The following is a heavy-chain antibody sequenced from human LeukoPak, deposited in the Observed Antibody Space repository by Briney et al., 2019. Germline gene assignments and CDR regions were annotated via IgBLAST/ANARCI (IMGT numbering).Heavy chain of an antibody. V-gene: IGHV4-38-2*02. CDR2: IYHSGST. D-gene: IGHD5-24*01. J-gene: IGHJ4*02. CDR1: GYSISSGYY. Sequence: SETLSLTCTVSGYSISSGYYWGWIRQPPGKGLEWIGSIYHSGSTYYNPSLKSRVTISVDTSKNQFSLKLSSVTAADTAVYYCARDFRDGYNYGGEYYFDYWGQGTLVTVSP. CDR3: ARDFRDGYNYGGEYYFDY.